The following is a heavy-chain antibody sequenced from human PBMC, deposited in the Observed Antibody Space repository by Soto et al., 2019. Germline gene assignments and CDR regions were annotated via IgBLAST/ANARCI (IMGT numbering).Heavy chain of an antibody. V-gene: IGHV4-31*03. CDR2: IYYSGST. Sequence: QVQLQESGPGLVKPSQTLSLTCTVSGGSISSGGYYWSWIRQHPGKGLEWIGYIYYSGSTYYNPSLKSRVTISVETSKNQFSLKLSSVTAAETAVYYCARGRTSSPTPGDYWGQGTLVTVSS. D-gene: IGHD2-2*01. CDR1: GGSISSGGYY. J-gene: IGHJ4*02. CDR3: ARGRTSSPTPGDY.